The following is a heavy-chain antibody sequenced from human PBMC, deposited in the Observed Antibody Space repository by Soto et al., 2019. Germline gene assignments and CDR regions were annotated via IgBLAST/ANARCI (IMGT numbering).Heavy chain of an antibody. D-gene: IGHD4-17*01. J-gene: IGHJ4*02. CDR3: ARSGNDYGDYEILFDY. CDR1: GFFFGDYY. V-gene: IGHV3-11*01. CDR2: ISSSGNTM. Sequence: PGGSLILSCAASGFFFGDYYMSWIRQAPGKGLEWVSYISSSGNTMYYADSMKGRFTISRDNARNSLFLQMNSLRAEDTATYYCARSGNDYGDYEILFDYWGQGTLVTVS.